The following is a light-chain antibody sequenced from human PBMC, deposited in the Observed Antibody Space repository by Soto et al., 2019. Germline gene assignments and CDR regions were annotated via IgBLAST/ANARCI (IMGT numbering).Light chain of an antibody. Sequence: DIHMTQSPSSLSVSVGDRVTITCRTSQNINAWLAWYQQRPGQAPKLLIYDASTVQSGVPSRFSGSGSGTEFTLTISSLQPDDSAHYYCQHYRLYSPWTFGQGTKVEIK. CDR3: QHYRLYSPWT. V-gene: IGKV1-5*01. CDR1: QNINAW. J-gene: IGKJ1*01. CDR2: DAS.